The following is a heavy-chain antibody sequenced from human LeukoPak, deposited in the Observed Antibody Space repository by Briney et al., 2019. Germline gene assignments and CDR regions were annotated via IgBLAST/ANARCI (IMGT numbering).Heavy chain of an antibody. J-gene: IGHJ3*02. D-gene: IGHD6-13*01. CDR2: INPSGGST. Sequence: GESLKISCKGSGYTFTSYYMHWVRQAPGQGLEWMGIINPSGGSTSYAQKFQGRVTMTRDTSTSTVYMELSSLRSEDTAVYYCATQPGIAAAPASDIWGQGTMVTVSS. CDR3: ATQPGIAAAPASDI. CDR1: GYTFTSYY. V-gene: IGHV1-46*01.